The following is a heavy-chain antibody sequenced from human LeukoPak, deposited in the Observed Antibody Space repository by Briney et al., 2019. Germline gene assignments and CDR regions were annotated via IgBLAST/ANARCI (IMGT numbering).Heavy chain of an antibody. Sequence: KPSETLSLTCTVSGGSISSYYWSWIRQPPGKGLEWIGEINHSGSTNYNPSLKSRVTISVDTSKNQFALKLSSVTAADTAVYYCARSHFHRYYFDYWGQGTLVTVSS. V-gene: IGHV4-34*01. CDR1: GGSISSYY. CDR3: ARSHFHRYYFDY. J-gene: IGHJ4*02. CDR2: INHSGST.